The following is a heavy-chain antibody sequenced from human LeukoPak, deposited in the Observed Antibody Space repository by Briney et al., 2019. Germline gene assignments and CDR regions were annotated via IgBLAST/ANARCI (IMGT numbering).Heavy chain of an antibody. D-gene: IGHD3-22*01. J-gene: IGHJ3*02. CDR3: ARNYDSSGYYDHAFDI. CDR2: ISSSSSYI. V-gene: IGHV3-21*01. Sequence: PGGSLRLSCAASGFTFSSYSMNWVRQAPGKGLEWVSSISSSSSYIYYADSVKGRFTISRDNAKNSLYLQMNSLRAEDTAVYYCARNYDSSGYYDHAFDIWGQGTMVTVSS. CDR1: GFTFSSYS.